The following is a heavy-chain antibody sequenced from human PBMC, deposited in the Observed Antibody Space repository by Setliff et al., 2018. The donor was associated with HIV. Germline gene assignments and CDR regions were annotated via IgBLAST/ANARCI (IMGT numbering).Heavy chain of an antibody. Sequence: LRLSCAASGFTFSRYGMHWVRQAPGKGLEWVAFISYDGSKKYDADFVKGRFTISRDNSKNTLYLQMNSLRTDDTAVYFCASIELAAMVPVDYWGQGTLVTVSS. J-gene: IGHJ4*02. CDR2: ISYDGSKK. CDR3: ASIELAAMVPVDY. D-gene: IGHD5-18*01. V-gene: IGHV3-30*04. CDR1: GFTFSRYG.